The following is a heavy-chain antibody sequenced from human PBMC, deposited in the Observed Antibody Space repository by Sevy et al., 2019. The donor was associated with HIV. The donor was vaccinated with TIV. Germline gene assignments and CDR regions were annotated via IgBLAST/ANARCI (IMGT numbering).Heavy chain of an antibody. D-gene: IGHD3-22*01. J-gene: IGHJ4*02. CDR2: ISYDGSNK. CDR3: AKADSSGYYYLDY. Sequence: QAGGSLRLSCAASGFTFSSYGMHWVRQAPGKGLEWVAVISYDGSNKYYADSVKGRFTISRDNSKNTLYLQMNSLRAEDTAVYYCAKADSSGYYYLDYWGQGTLVTVSS. CDR1: GFTFSSYG. V-gene: IGHV3-30*18.